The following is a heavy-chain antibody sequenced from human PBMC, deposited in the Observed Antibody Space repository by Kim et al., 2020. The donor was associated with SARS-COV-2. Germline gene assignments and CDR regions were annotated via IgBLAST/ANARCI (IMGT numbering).Heavy chain of an antibody. D-gene: IGHD6-19*01. J-gene: IGHJ4*02. CDR2: FDPEDGET. CDR3: ATFGPYSSGWYYFDY. V-gene: IGHV1-24*01. Sequence: ASVKVSCKVSGYTLTELSMHWVRQAPGKGLEWMGGFDPEDGETIYAQKFQGRVTMTEDTSTDTAYMELSSLRSEDTAVYYCATFGPYSSGWYYFDYWGQGTLVTVSS. CDR1: GYTLTELS.